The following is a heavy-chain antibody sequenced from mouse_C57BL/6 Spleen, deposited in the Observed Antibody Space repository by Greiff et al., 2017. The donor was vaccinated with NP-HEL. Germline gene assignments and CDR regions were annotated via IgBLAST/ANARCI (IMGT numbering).Heavy chain of an antibody. Sequence: EVKLVESVAELVRPGASVKLSCTASGFNIKNTYMHWVKQRPEQGLEWIGRIDPANGNTKYAPKFQGKATITADTSSNTAYLQLSSLTSEDTAIYYCARNPIYYYGSLYFDYWGQGTTLTVSS. V-gene: IGHV14-3*01. D-gene: IGHD1-1*01. CDR3: ARNPIYYYGSLYFDY. J-gene: IGHJ2*01. CDR2: IDPANGNT. CDR1: GFNIKNTY.